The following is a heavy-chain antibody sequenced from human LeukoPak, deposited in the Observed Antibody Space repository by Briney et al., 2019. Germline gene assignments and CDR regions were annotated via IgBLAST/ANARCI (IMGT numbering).Heavy chain of an antibody. D-gene: IGHD7-27*01. CDR1: GYTFSAYY. J-gene: IGHJ6*03. V-gene: IGHV1-2*02. CDR3: ARSPLTGNYYYYYMDL. CDR2: INPNSGAT. Sequence: GASVKVSCKAFGYTFSAYYFHWVRQAPGQGLEWMGWINPNSGATTSAQKVQGRVTMTRDTSISTVYMELSSLESDDTAVYYCARSPLTGNYYYYYMDLWGTGTTVTVSS.